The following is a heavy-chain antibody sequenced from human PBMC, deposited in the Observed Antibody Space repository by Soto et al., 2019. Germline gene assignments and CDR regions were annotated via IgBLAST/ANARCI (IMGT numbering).Heavy chain of an antibody. CDR3: ARGLGGSSA. CDR1: GGSFSGYY. D-gene: IGHD3-16*01. Sequence: SETLSLTCAVYGGSFSGYYWSWIRQPPGKGLEWIGEINHSGSTNYNPSLKSRVTISVDTSKNQFSPKLSSVTAADTAVYYCARGLGGSSAWGQGTLVTVSS. V-gene: IGHV4-34*01. CDR2: INHSGST. J-gene: IGHJ4*02.